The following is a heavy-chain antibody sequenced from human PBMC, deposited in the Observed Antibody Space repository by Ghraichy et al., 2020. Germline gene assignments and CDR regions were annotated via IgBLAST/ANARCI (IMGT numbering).Heavy chain of an antibody. J-gene: IGHJ6*02. V-gene: IGHV3-48*02. D-gene: IGHD6-25*01. CDR3: VRVGSGPATVYYDYYYGMDV. CDR1: GFNFNSYS. Sequence: GGSLRHSCTASGFNFNSYSMAWVRQAPGKGLEWISYISNSGSTVNYADSVKGRFTLSRDNARNSLFLEMNSLRHEDTAIYYCVRVGSGPATVYYDYYYGMDVWGQGTTVTVSS. CDR2: ISNSGSTV.